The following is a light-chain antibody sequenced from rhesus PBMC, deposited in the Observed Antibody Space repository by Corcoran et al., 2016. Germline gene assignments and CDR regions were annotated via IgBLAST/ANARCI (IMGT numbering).Light chain of an antibody. CDR1: QSLLHSNGYTY. V-gene: IGKV2-91*01. CDR3: LQDIQLPLP. CDR2: LGS. J-gene: IGKJ4*01. Sequence: DIVMTQTPLSLPATPGEPASISCRSSQSLLHSNGYTYLFWYLQKPGQSPPLLIYLGSNRASGDPDRFSGSGAGTDFTLTISRVEAEDVGVYYCLQDIQLPLPFGGGTKVEIK.